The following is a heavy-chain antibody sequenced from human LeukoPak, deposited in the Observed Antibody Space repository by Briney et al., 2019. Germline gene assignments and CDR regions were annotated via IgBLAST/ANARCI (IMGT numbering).Heavy chain of an antibody. V-gene: IGHV3-23*01. D-gene: IGHD6-19*01. CDR2: IIATGGST. CDR1: GFTFSSYA. J-gene: IGHJ3*02. Sequence: GASLRLSCAAAGFTFSSYAMSWVRQAPGKGLEWVSRIIATGGSTYYADSVKGRSAISRDNSKNTLYLQLNSLRVEDTAVYYCAKGKTSGWDQDAFDIWGQGTMVTVSS. CDR3: AKGKTSGWDQDAFDI.